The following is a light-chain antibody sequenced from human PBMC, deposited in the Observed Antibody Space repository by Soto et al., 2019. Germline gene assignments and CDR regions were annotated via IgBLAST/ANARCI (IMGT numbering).Light chain of an antibody. CDR2: HVV. J-gene: IGLJ2*01. CDR3: CSYADGQTLA. CDR1: SSDVGSYNL. Sequence: QAVLTQPASVSGSPGQSITISCTGTSSDVGSYNLVSWYQQHPGKAPKLLIYHVVQRPSGVPDRFSGSKSGTTASLIISGLQAEDEADYFCCSYADGQTLAFGGGTKLTVL. V-gene: IGLV2-23*02.